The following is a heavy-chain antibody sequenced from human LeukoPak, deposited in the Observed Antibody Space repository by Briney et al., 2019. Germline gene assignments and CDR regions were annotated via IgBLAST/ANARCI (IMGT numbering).Heavy chain of an antibody. Sequence: GGSLRLSCAASGFTFSSYGMHWVRQAPGKGLEGVAVIWYDGSNKYYADSVKGRFTISRDNSKNTLYLQMNSLRAEDTAVYYCARDMERRPEEDIVVVPAASLLMDVWGQGTTVTVSS. D-gene: IGHD2-2*01. CDR1: GFTFSSYG. V-gene: IGHV3-33*01. CDR3: ARDMERRPEEDIVVVPAASLLMDV. J-gene: IGHJ6*02. CDR2: IWYDGSNK.